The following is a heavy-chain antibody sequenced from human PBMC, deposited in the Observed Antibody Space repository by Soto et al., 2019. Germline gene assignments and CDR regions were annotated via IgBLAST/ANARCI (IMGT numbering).Heavy chain of an antibody. D-gene: IGHD1-7*01. J-gene: IGHJ6*02. V-gene: IGHV3-74*01. CDR3: ATDPWNYVRDYYYGMDV. CDR1: GFTFSSYW. CDR2: INSDGSST. Sequence: PGGSLRLSCAASGFTFSSYWMHWVRQAPGKGLVWVSRINSDGSSTSYAGSVKGRFTISRDNSKNTLYLQMNSLRAEDTAVYYCATDPWNYVRDYYYGMDVWGQGTTVTVSS.